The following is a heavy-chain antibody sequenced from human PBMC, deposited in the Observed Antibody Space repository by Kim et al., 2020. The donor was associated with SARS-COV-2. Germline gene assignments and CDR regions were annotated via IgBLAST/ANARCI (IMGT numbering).Heavy chain of an antibody. CDR2: ISYDGSNK. V-gene: IGHV3-30*18. J-gene: IGHJ3*02. CDR3: AKADGPFQWELLQGDAFDI. Sequence: GGSLRLSCAASGFTFSSYGMHWVRQAPGKGLEWVAVISYDGSNKYYADSVKGRFTISRDNSKNTLYLQMNSLRAEDTAVYYCAKADGPFQWELLQGDAFDIWGQGTMVTVSS. CDR1: GFTFSSYG. D-gene: IGHD1-26*01.